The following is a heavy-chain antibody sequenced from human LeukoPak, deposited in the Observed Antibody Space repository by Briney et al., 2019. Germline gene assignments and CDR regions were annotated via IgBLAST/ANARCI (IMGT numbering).Heavy chain of an antibody. J-gene: IGHJ6*03. Sequence: GGSLRLSCLASGFTFSSYAMSWVRPPAGKGLEWVSAISGRGGSPYYADSVKGRFTLSRDNSKHTLYLKINSLRAEDTAGYYCAKALKVVAGSGPVDYYYYMDVWGKGTTVTISS. V-gene: IGHV3-23*01. CDR3: AKALKVVAGSGPVDYYYYMDV. CDR2: ISGRGGSP. D-gene: IGHD6-19*01. CDR1: GFTFSSYA.